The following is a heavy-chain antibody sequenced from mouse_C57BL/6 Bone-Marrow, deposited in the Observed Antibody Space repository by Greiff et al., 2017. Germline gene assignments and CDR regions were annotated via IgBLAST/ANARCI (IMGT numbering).Heavy chain of an antibody. CDR2: IDPSDSYT. D-gene: IGHD1-3*01. J-gene: IGHJ2*01. CDR3: ARSKDY. CDR1: GYTFTSYW. Sequence: QVQLQQPGAELVMPGASVKLSCKASGYTFTSYWMHWVKQRPGQGLEWIGEIDPSDSYTNYNQKFKGKSTLTVDKSSSTAYMQLSSLTSEDSAGYYCARSKDYWGQGTTLTVSS. V-gene: IGHV1-69*01.